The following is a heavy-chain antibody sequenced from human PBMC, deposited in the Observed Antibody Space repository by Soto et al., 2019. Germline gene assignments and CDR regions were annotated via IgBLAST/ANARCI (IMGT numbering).Heavy chain of an antibody. CDR2: IYHSGST. V-gene: IGHV4-30-2*01. CDR3: ARVKVPEADAFEI. CDR1: GGSISSGGYS. Sequence: PSETLSLTCAVSGGSISSGGYSWSWIRQPPGKGLDWIGYIYHSGSTYYHPSLKSRVTISVDRSKNQLSLKLSSVAAADTAVYYCARVKVPEADAFEIWGQGTMVTVSS. J-gene: IGHJ3*02.